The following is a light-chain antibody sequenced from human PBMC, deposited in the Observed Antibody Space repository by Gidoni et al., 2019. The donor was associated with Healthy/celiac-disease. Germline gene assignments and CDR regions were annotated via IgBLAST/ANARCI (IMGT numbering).Light chain of an antibody. CDR1: NIGSKS. CDR2: DDS. J-gene: IGLJ2*01. V-gene: IGLV3-21*02. CDR3: QVWDSSSDHPDVV. Sequence: SSVLTPPPSVSVATGPPARITCGGNNIGSKSVHWYQQKPGQAPVLVVYDDSDRPSGIPERFSGSNSGNTATLTISRVEAGDEADYYCQVWDSSSDHPDVVFGGGTKLTVL.